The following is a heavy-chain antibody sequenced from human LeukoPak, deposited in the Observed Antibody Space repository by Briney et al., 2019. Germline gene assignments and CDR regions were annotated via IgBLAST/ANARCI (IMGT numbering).Heavy chain of an antibody. CDR3: ARDPPEYCSSTSCPRGDDY. CDR2: IIPIFGTA. CDR1: GGTFSSYA. J-gene: IGHJ4*02. Sequence: ASVKVSCKASGGTFSSYAISWVRQAPGQGLEWMGGIIPIFGTANYAQKFQGRVTITADESTSTAYMELSSPRSEDTAVYYCARDPPEYCSSTSCPRGDDYWGQGTLVTVSS. V-gene: IGHV1-69*13. D-gene: IGHD2-2*01.